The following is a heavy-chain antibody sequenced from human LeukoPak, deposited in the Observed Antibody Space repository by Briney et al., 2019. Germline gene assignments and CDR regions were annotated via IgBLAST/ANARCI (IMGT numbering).Heavy chain of an antibody. CDR1: GLTFSDYY. V-gene: IGHV3-11*05. D-gene: IGHD3-9*01. Sequence: GGSLRLSCAASGLTFSDYYMSWIRQAPGKGLEWISYTTSSSSDTNYADSVKGRFTISRDNAKKSLYLQMNSLRAEDTAVYYCARDYDILTGYFRGGFDYWGQGTLVTVSS. CDR3: ARDYDILTGYFRGGFDY. CDR2: TTSSSSDT. J-gene: IGHJ4*02.